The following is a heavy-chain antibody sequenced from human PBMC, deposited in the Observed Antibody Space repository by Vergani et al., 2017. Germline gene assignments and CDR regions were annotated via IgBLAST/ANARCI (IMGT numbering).Heavy chain of an antibody. CDR3: AREDDILTGDYR. Sequence: QVQLVQSGAEVKKPGSSVKVSCKASGGTFSRYAISWVRQAPGQGLEWMGGIITIFGTANYAQKFQGRVSITADESTRTTYMELSSLRSEDTAVYYCAREDDILTGDYRWGQGTLVTVSS. J-gene: IGHJ4*02. D-gene: IGHD3-9*01. CDR1: GGTFSRYA. V-gene: IGHV1-69*12. CDR2: IITIFGTA.